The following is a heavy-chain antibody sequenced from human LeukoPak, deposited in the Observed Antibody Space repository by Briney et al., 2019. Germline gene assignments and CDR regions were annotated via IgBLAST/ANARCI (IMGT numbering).Heavy chain of an antibody. CDR2: INGDGRNI. J-gene: IGHJ6*02. Sequence: GGSLRLSCVASGFTFSSYWMHWVRQDPRKGLVWVSRINGDGRNINYADSVRGRFTISRDNAKNTLYLQMNTLRVEDTAVYYCARDLDPRGIAVAGPLVAYYGMDVWGQGTTVTVSS. D-gene: IGHD6-19*01. CDR3: ARDLDPRGIAVAGPLVAYYGMDV. V-gene: IGHV3-74*01. CDR1: GFTFSSYW.